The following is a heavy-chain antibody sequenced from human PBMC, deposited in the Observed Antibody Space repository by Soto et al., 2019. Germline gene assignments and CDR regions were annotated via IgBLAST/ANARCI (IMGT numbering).Heavy chain of an antibody. D-gene: IGHD3-22*01. CDR3: AKLYSSGYHSRCFQH. Sequence: GSLRLSFAASGFTFSSYAMSWVRQAPGKGLEWVSAISGSGGSTYYADSVKGRFTISRDNSKNTLYLQMNSLRAEDTAVYYCAKLYSSGYHSRCFQHWGQGTLVTVSS. V-gene: IGHV3-23*01. J-gene: IGHJ1*01. CDR2: ISGSGGST. CDR1: GFTFSSYA.